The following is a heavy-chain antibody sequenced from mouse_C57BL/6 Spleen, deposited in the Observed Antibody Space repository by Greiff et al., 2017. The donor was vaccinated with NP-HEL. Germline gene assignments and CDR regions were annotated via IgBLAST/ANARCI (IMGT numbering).Heavy chain of an antibody. CDR3: ARADGRYFDY. V-gene: IGHV3-6*01. D-gene: IGHD2-3*01. Sequence: EVKLVESGPGLVKPSQSLSLTCSVTGYSITSGYYWNWIRQFPGNKLEWMGYISYDGSNNYNPSLKNRISITRDTSKNQFFLKLNSVTTEDTATYYCARADGRYFDYWGQGTTLTVSS. CDR2: ISYDGSN. J-gene: IGHJ2*01. CDR1: GYSITSGYY.